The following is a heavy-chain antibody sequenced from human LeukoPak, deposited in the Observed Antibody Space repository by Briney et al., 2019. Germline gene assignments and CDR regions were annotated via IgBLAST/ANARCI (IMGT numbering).Heavy chain of an antibody. J-gene: IGHJ4*02. V-gene: IGHV6-1*01. Sequence: SQTLSLTCAISGDSVSINSAAWNWIRLSPSRGLEWLGMIYYRSKWYNDYAVSVKSRITINPDTSKNQFSLQLNSVTPEDTAVYYCARERLGFFGSSPIFDYWGQGTLVTVSS. CDR3: ARERLGFFGSSPIFDY. CDR1: GDSVSINSAA. CDR2: IYYRSKWYN. D-gene: IGHD3-16*01.